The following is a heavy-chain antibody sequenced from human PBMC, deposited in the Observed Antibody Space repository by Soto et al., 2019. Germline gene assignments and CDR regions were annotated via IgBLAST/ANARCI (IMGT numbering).Heavy chain of an antibody. Sequence: GASVKVSCKASGYTFTSYDINWVRQATGQGLEWMGWMNPNSGNTGYAQKFQGRVTVTRNTSISTAYMELSSLRSEDTAVYYCAKVGPTAVAGLFWYFDLWGRGTLVTVSS. J-gene: IGHJ2*01. CDR3: AKVGPTAVAGLFWYFDL. CDR1: GYTFTSYD. D-gene: IGHD6-19*01. V-gene: IGHV1-8*01. CDR2: MNPNSGNT.